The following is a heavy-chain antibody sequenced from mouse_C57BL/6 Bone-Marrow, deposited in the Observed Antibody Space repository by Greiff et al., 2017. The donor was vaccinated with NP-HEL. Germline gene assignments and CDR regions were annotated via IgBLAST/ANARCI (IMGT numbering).Heavy chain of an antibody. V-gene: IGHV1-81*01. CDR1: GYTFTSYG. CDR3: ARTLYSFAY. D-gene: IGHD2-1*01. J-gene: IGHJ3*01. CDR2: IYPRSGNT. Sequence: VQLQQSGAELARPGASVKLSCKASGYTFTSYGISWVKQRTGQGLEWIGEIYPRSGNTYYNEKFKGKATLTADKSSSTAYMELRSLTSEDSAVYFCARTLYSFAYWGQGTRVTVSA.